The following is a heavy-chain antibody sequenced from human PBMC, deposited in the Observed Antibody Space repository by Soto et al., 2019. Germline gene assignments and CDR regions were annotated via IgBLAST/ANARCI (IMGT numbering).Heavy chain of an antibody. CDR2: ISAYNGNT. CDR3: ARGGYYDFWSGSEDDAFDI. Sequence: QVQLVQSGAEVKKPGASVKVSCKASGYTFTSYGINWVRQAPGQGLEWMGWISAYNGNTNYAQNLQGRVTMTTDTSTSTAYMELRILRSDDTAVYYCARGGYYDFWSGSEDDAFDIWGHGTMVTVSS. V-gene: IGHV1-18*01. CDR1: GYTFTSYG. J-gene: IGHJ3*02. D-gene: IGHD3-3*01.